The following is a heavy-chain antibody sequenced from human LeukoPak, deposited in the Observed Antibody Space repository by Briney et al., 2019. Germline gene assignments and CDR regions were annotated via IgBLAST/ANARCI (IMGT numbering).Heavy chain of an antibody. Sequence: GGALRLSCAASGFTFSSYAMSGGRQAPGKGLEWVSAISGSGGRTYYAGSGKGRFTISRDNSKNTLYLQMNSLRAEDTAVYYCAKDHRPGIAAAGTGGFDYWGQGTLVTVSS. V-gene: IGHV3-23*01. J-gene: IGHJ4*02. CDR3: AKDHRPGIAAAGTGGFDY. D-gene: IGHD6-13*01. CDR1: GFTFSSYA. CDR2: ISGSGGRT.